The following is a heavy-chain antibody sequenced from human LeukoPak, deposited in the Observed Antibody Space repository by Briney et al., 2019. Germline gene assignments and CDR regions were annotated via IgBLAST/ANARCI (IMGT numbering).Heavy chain of an antibody. J-gene: IGHJ6*03. CDR2: IYSGGST. D-gene: IGHD6-13*01. CDR1: GFTFSTFG. CDR3: ARGVPAAGTFYYYYYMDV. V-gene: IGHV3-53*01. Sequence: GGSLRLSCAASGFTFSTFGMNWVRQAPGKGLEWVSVIYSGGSTYYADSVKGRFTISRDNSKNTLYLQMNSLRAEDTAVYYCARGVPAAGTFYYYYYMDVWGKGTTVTISS.